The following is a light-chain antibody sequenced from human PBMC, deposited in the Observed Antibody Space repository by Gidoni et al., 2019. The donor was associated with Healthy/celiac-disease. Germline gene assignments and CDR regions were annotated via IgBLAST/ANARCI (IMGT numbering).Light chain of an antibody. V-gene: IGKV3-15*01. CDR3: QQYNNWQFT. CDR2: GAS. J-gene: IGKJ3*01. Sequence: ELVMTQSPATLSVSPGESATLSCRASQSVSSNLAWYQQKPGQAPRLLIYGASTRATGIPARFSGSGSGTEFTLTISSLQSEDFAVYYCQQYNNWQFTFGPGTKVDIK. CDR1: QSVSSN.